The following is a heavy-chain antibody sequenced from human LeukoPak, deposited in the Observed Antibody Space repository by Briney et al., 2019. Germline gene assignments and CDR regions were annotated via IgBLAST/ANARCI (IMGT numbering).Heavy chain of an antibody. J-gene: IGHJ4*02. D-gene: IGHD3-3*01. CDR3: ARVSGVRFLEWLPYYFDY. CDR1: GASISNYY. V-gene: IGHV4-59*12. CDR2: IYYSGST. Sequence: SETLSLTCTVSGASISNYYWTWIRQPPGKGLEWIGYIYYSGSTNYRPSLKSRVTISVDTSKNQVSLRLRSVTAADTAVYYCARVSGVRFLEWLPYYFDYWGRGTLVTVSS.